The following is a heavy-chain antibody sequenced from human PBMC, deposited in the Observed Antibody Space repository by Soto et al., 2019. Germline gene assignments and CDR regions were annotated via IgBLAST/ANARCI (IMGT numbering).Heavy chain of an antibody. CDR3: ARETYYDSSGYTLIPR. D-gene: IGHD3-22*01. J-gene: IGHJ4*02. CDR2: IYYSGST. CDR1: GGSISSGDYY. Sequence: SETLSLTCTVSGGSISSGDYYWSWIRQPPGKGLEWIGYIYYSGSTYYNPSLKSRVTISVDTSKNQFSLKLSSVTAADTAVYYCARETYYDSSGYTLIPRWGQGTLVTVSS. V-gene: IGHV4-30-4*01.